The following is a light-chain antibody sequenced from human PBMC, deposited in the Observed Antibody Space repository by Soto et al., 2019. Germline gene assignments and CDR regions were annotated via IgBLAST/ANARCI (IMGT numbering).Light chain of an antibody. CDR1: QSISSW. CDR2: KAS. J-gene: IGKJ1*01. CDR3: QHYNSYSEA. Sequence: IQITQSPSTLSASVLDIVTITCRASQSISSWLAWYQQKPGKAPKLLIYKASTLKSGVPSRFSGSGSGTEFTLTISSLQPDDFATYYCQHYNSYSEAFGQGTKVDIK. V-gene: IGKV1-5*03.